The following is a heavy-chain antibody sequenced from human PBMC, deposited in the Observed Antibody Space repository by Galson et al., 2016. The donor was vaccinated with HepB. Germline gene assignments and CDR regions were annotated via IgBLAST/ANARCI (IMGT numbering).Heavy chain of an antibody. Sequence: SLRLSCAASGFAFSSYNMNWVRQAPGKGLEWVASISSSNSHIYYADSVKGRFTISRDKAKNSLYLQMNSLRAEDTAVYYCARVNIPVAGSDYWGQGTLVTVSS. D-gene: IGHD6-19*01. CDR2: ISSSNSHI. CDR3: ARVNIPVAGSDY. CDR1: GFAFSSYN. V-gene: IGHV3-21*01. J-gene: IGHJ4*02.